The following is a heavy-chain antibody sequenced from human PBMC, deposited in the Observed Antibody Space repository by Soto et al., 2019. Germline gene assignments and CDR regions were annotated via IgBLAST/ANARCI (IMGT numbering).Heavy chain of an antibody. CDR3: ARSEATVLDY. CDR1: GGSMSSSNW. J-gene: IGHJ4*02. V-gene: IGHV4-4*02. Sequence: QVQLQESGPGLVKPSGTLSLTCTVSGGSMSSSNWWNWVRQPPGKGLEWIGETHHSGRTNYNPSRKSRVTISVDKSKHHFSLKLSSVTAADTAVYYCARSEATVLDYWGQGTLVTVSS. D-gene: IGHD4-17*01. CDR2: THHSGRT.